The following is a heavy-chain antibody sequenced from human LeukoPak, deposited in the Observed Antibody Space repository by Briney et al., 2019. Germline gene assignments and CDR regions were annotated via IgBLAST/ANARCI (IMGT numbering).Heavy chain of an antibody. J-gene: IGHJ6*03. V-gene: IGHV4-39*07. Sequence: SETLSLTCIVSGGSISSSSYYWGWIRQAPGKGLEWIGSISYSGSTYYNPSLKSRVTISVDTSKNQFSLKLSSVTAADTAVYYCAGGSRRYYYYYMDVWGKGTTVTISS. CDR3: AGGSRRYYYYYMDV. CDR1: GGSISSSSYY. CDR2: ISYSGST. D-gene: IGHD1-14*01.